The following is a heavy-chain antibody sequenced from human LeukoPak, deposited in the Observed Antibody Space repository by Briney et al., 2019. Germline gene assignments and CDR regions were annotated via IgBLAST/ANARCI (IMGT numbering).Heavy chain of an antibody. J-gene: IGHJ4*02. Sequence: RAGGSLRLSCAASGFTFSSYAMTWVRQAPGRGLEWVSAVSRSGDSTYYADSVKGRFTISRDNSKNTLYLQMNSLRAEDTALYYCAKDLIAVGDGYYFDYWGQGTLATVSS. CDR2: VSRSGDST. V-gene: IGHV3-23*01. D-gene: IGHD6-19*01. CDR1: GFTFSSYA. CDR3: AKDLIAVGDGYYFDY.